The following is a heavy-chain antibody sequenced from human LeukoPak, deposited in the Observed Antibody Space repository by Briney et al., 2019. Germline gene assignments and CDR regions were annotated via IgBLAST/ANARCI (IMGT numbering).Heavy chain of an antibody. CDR2: INPNTGGT. CDR3: AREGAPQLSSYFDH. Sequence: GASVKVSCKASGYTFTAYYIHWVRQAPGQGLEWMGWINPNTGGTSFAQRFQGRVTMTRDTSINTAYMELSSLRSDDTAMYYCAREGAPQLSSYFDHWGQGTLVTVSS. CDR1: GYTFTAYY. J-gene: IGHJ4*02. D-gene: IGHD1-1*01. V-gene: IGHV1-2*02.